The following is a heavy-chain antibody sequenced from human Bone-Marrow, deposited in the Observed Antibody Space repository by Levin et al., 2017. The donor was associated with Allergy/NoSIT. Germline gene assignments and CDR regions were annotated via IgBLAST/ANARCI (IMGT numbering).Heavy chain of an antibody. J-gene: IGHJ4*02. Sequence: ETLSLTCTVSGDSITTNYWSWIRQPPGKGLEWVGYIYYTGNTKYNPSLKSRVTISVDTSKNQFSLKLTSVTAADTAVYYCARKSGDSELDYWGQGTLVIVSS. CDR2: IYYTGNT. CDR3: ARKSGDSELDY. D-gene: IGHD2-21*02. CDR1: GDSITTNY. V-gene: IGHV4-59*01.